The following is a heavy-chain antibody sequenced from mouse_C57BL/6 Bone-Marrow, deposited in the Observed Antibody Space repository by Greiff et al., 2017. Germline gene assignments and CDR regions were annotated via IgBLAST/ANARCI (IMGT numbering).Heavy chain of an antibody. CDR1: GYTFTSYW. CDR3: AIEGRQLRLHY. D-gene: IGHD3-2*02. CDR2: IHPSDSDT. Sequence: QVQLKQPGAELVKPGASVKVSCKASGYTFTSYWMHWVKQRPGQGLEWIGRIHPSDSDTNYNQKFKGKATLTVDKSSSTAYMQLSSLTSEDSAVYYCAIEGRQLRLHYWGQGTTLTVSS. J-gene: IGHJ2*01. V-gene: IGHV1-74*01.